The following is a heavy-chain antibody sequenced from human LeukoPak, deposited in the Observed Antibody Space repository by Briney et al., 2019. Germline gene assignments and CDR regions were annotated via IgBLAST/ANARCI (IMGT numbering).Heavy chain of an antibody. CDR3: AREGFTIFGVVIDYYYGMDV. D-gene: IGHD3-3*01. CDR2: IIPIFGIA. V-gene: IGHV1-69*04. CDR1: GGTFSSYA. Sequence: GSSVKVSCKASGGTFSSYAISWVRQAPGQGLEWMGRIIPIFGIANYAQKFQGRVTITADKSTSTAYMELSSLRSEDTAVYYCAREGFTIFGVVIDYYYGMDVWGQGTMVTVSS. J-gene: IGHJ6*02.